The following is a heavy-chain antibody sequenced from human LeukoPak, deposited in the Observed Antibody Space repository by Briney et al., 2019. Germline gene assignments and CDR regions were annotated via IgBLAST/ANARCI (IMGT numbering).Heavy chain of an antibody. CDR2: INPNSGGT. J-gene: IGHJ4*02. CDR1: GYTFTGYY. Sequence: ASVKVSCKASGYTFTGYYMHWVRQATGQGLEWMGWINPNSGGTNYAQKFRGRVTMTRDTSISTAYMELSRLRSDDTAVYYCARDDGIAAARLGYWGQGTLVTVSS. V-gene: IGHV1-2*02. D-gene: IGHD6-13*01. CDR3: ARDDGIAAARLGY.